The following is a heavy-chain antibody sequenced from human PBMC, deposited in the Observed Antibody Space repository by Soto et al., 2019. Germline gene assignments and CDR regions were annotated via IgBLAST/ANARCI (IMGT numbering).Heavy chain of an antibody. CDR3: ARGKAYGSGSYSGY. CDR1: GLTVSSNY. V-gene: IGHV3-53*01. CDR2: IYSGGST. J-gene: IGHJ4*02. Sequence: EVQLVESGGGLIQPGGSLRLSCAASGLTVSSNYMSWVRQAPGKGLEWVSVIYSGGSTDYADSVKGRFTISRDNSKNTLYLQMNSLRAEDTAVYYCARGKAYGSGSYSGYWGQGTLVTVSS. D-gene: IGHD3-10*01.